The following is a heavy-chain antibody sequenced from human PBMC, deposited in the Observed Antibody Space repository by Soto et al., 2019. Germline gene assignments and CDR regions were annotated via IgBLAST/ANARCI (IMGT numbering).Heavy chain of an antibody. Sequence: QVQLVESGGGFVKPGGSLRLSCAASGFNVADYYMNWIRQAPGKGLEWVSYISGDDTKSYADSVKGRFTISGDNGKKLLYLQINSQIAEDTSVYYCARGRVSGFWGHGTLVTVTS. CDR3: ARGRVSGF. CDR2: ISGDDTK. V-gene: IGHV3-11*01. J-gene: IGHJ4*03. CDR1: GFNVADYY. D-gene: IGHD6-19*01.